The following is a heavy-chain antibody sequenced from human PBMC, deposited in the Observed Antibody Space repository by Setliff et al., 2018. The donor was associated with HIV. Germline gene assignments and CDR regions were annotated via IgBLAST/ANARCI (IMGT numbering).Heavy chain of an antibody. V-gene: IGHV1-24*01. J-gene: IGHJ1*01. CDR1: VYTLTELS. CDR2: FDAEDGET. CDR3: APDPGYSSTWYAESFQH. D-gene: IGHD6-13*01. Sequence: ASVTVPCKLSVYTLTELSIHLVRQAPGKGLEWLANFDAEDGETFYAQKFQGRLTMTKDTSTDTDYMELSSLRSDDTAMYYCAPDPGYSSTWYAESFQHWGQGTVVTVSS.